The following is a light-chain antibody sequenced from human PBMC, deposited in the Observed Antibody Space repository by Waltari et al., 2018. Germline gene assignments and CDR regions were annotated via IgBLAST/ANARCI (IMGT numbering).Light chain of an antibody. V-gene: IGKV1-17*01. J-gene: IGKJ3*01. CDR1: QDIRVD. Sequence: DIQMTQSPSSLSASIGDRVTITCRASQDIRVDLGWYQQKPGAAPRRLIYGASTLQTGVPSRVSGSGSGTDFTLTITSLQPEDFATYYCLQHSNFPFTFGPGTTVDV. CDR2: GAS. CDR3: LQHSNFPFT.